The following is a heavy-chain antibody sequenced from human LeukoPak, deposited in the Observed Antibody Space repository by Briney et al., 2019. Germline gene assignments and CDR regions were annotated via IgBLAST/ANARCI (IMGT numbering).Heavy chain of an antibody. J-gene: IGHJ3*01. CDR3: AGVRAGGNRAFDV. CDR2: IDPDDSGS. CDR1: GFTFSSYW. Sequence: GGSLRLSCEASGFTFSSYWMHWVRQAPGEGLVWVSRIDPDDSGSTYADSVKGRFTISRDNAKNTLWLQMNSLRADDTVVYYCAGVRAGGNRAFDVWGQGTVVAVSS. V-gene: IGHV3-74*01. D-gene: IGHD4-23*01.